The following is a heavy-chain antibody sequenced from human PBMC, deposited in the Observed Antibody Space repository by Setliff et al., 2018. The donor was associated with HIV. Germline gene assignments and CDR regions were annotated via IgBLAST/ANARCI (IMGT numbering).Heavy chain of an antibody. Sequence: GGSLRLSCAASGFTFDDYAMHWVRQAPGKGLEWVSLISWDGGSTYYADSVKCRFTISRDNSKNSLYLQMNSLRAEDTALYFCAKDTYSTGWYTTDFYYYGMEVWGQGTTVTVSS. CDR2: ISWDGGST. J-gene: IGHJ6*02. CDR1: GFTFDDYA. V-gene: IGHV3-43D*03. D-gene: IGHD6-19*01. CDR3: AKDTYSTGWYTTDFYYYGMEV.